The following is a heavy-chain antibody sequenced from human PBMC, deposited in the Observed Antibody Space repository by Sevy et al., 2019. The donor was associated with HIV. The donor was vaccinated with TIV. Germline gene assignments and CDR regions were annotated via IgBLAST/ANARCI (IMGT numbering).Heavy chain of an antibody. D-gene: IGHD1-26*01. CDR2: ISTYNT. Sequence: ASVKVSCKASGYTFTNYFITWVRQAPGQGLEWMGRISTYNTEYAQKFQGRLTMTTDTSTGTVYMELRSLRFDDTAVYYCARAPSGSQGPGQYFQHWGQGTLVTVSS. J-gene: IGHJ1*01. CDR3: ARAPSGSQGPGQYFQH. V-gene: IGHV1-18*01. CDR1: GYTFTNYF.